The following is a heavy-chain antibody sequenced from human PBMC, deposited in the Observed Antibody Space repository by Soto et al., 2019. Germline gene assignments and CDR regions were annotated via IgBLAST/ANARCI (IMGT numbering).Heavy chain of an antibody. CDR3: AREMAYYYYSSGYCFDY. CDR1: GGSISSSNW. J-gene: IGHJ4*02. CDR2: IYHSGST. D-gene: IGHD3-22*01. V-gene: IGHV4-4*02. Sequence: QVQLQESGPGLVKPSGTLSLTCAVSGGSISSSNWWSWVRQPPGKGLEWIGEIYHSGSTNYNPSLKSRVTISVDKSKNQFSLKLSSVTAADTAVYYCAREMAYYYYSSGYCFDYWGQGPLVTVSS.